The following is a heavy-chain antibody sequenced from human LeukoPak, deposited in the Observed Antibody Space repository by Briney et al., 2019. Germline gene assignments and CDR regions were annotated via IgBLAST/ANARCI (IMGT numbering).Heavy chain of an antibody. V-gene: IGHV5-10-1*01. D-gene: IGHD1-26*01. CDR2: IDPSDSYT. J-gene: IGHJ4*02. Sequence: GESLKISCKGSGYSFTSYWITWVRQMPGKGLEWMGRIDPSDSYTNYSPSFQGHVTISADKSISTAYLQWSSLKASDTAMYYCARQIASGTYYFDYWGQGTLVTVSS. CDR3: ARQIASGTYYFDY. CDR1: GYSFTSYW.